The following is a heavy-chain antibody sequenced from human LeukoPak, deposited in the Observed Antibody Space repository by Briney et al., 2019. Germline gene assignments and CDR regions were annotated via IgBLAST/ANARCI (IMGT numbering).Heavy chain of an antibody. D-gene: IGHD3-10*01. CDR1: GYTLTELS. J-gene: IGHJ4*02. CDR3: ATDLSGEFGGFDY. V-gene: IGHV1-24*01. Sequence: GASVKVSCKVSGYTLTELSMHWVRQAHGKGLEWMGRFDPEDGETVNTQKFQGRVTLTEDTSTDTAYMELSSLRSDDTAVYYCATDLSGEFGGFDYWGQGTLVTVSS. CDR2: FDPEDGET.